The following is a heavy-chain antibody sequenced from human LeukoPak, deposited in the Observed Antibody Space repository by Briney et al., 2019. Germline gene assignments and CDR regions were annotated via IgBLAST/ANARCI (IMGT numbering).Heavy chain of an antibody. Sequence: ASVKVSCKTSGYTFTSYGISWVRQAPGQGLEWMGWISAYNGNTNYAQKLQGRVTMTTDTSTSTAYMELRSLRSDDTAVYYCARAAAGVGYLGYWGQGTLVTVSS. CDR2: ISAYNGNT. D-gene: IGHD6-13*01. CDR3: ARAAAGVGYLGY. V-gene: IGHV1-18*01. CDR1: GYTFTSYG. J-gene: IGHJ4*02.